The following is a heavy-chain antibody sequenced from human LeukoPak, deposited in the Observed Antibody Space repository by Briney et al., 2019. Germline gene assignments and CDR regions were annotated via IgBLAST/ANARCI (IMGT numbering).Heavy chain of an antibody. V-gene: IGHV1-18*01. CDR2: ISAYNGNT. CDR3: ATPPRGYYGMDV. CDR1: GYTFTSYG. Sequence: ASVKVSCKASGYTFTSYGISWVRQAPGQGLERMGWISAYNGNTNYAQKLQGRVTMTTDTSTSTAYMELRSLRSDDTAVYYCATPPRGYYGMDVWGQGTTVTVSS. J-gene: IGHJ6*02. D-gene: IGHD1-14*01.